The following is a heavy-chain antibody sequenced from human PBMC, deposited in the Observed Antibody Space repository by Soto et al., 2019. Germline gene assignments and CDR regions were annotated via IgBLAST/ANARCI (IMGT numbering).Heavy chain of an antibody. CDR2: ISGSGGST. J-gene: IGHJ4*02. V-gene: IGHV3-23*01. Sequence: EVQLLESGGGLVQPGGSLRLSCAASGFTFTTYAMSWVRQAPGKGLEWVSAISGSGGSTYYTDSVKGRFTISRDKSKNTLYLQMNRLRAEDTAVYYCAKNWDTTFSSSSHWGQGTLVTVSS. D-gene: IGHD6-6*01. CDR3: AKNWDTTFSSSSH. CDR1: GFTFTTYA.